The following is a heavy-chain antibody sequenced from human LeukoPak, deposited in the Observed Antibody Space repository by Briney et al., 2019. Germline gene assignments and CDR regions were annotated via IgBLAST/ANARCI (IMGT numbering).Heavy chain of an antibody. Sequence: ASVKVSCKASGYTFTGYYMHWVRRAPGQGLEWMGWINPNSGGTNYAQKFQGRVTMTRDTSISTAYMEPSRLRSDDTAVYYCARERTDFWSGSDYYGMDVWGQGTTVTVSS. CDR2: INPNSGGT. D-gene: IGHD3-3*01. V-gene: IGHV1-2*02. CDR3: ARERTDFWSGSDYYGMDV. CDR1: GYTFTGYY. J-gene: IGHJ6*02.